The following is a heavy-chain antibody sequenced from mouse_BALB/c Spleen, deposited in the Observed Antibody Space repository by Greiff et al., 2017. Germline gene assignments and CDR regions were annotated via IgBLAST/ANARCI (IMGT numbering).Heavy chain of an antibody. V-gene: IGHV14-3*02. CDR3: AREEDYGSSRYFDG. CDR2: IDPANGNT. J-gene: IGHJ1*01. CDR1: GFNINDNY. Sequence: VQLQQSGAELVKPGASVKLSCTASGFNINDNYMHWVKQRPEQGLEWIGRIDPANGNTKYDPKFQGKATITADTSSNTAYLQSSSLTSEDTAVYYCAREEDYGSSRYFDGWGAGTTVTVSS. D-gene: IGHD1-1*01.